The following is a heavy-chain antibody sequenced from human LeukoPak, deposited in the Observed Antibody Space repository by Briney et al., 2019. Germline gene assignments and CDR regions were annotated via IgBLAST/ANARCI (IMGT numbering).Heavy chain of an antibody. V-gene: IGHV3-21*01. CDR1: GFTFSSYS. CDR2: ISSSSSYI. CDR3: AAGGYCSSTSCYHH. J-gene: IGHJ4*02. D-gene: IGHD2-2*01. Sequence: GGSLRLSCAASGFTFSSYSMNWVRQAPGEGLEWVSSISSSSSYIYYADSVKGRFTISRDNAKNSLYLQMNSLRAEDTAVYYCAAGGYCSSTSCYHHWGQGTLVTVSS.